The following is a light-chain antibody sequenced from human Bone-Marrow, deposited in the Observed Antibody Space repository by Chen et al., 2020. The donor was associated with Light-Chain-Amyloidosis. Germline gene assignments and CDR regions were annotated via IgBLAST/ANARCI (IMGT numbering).Light chain of an antibody. V-gene: IGKV1-39*01. J-gene: IGKJ2*02. CDR1: QSISSY. CDR2: AAS. Sequence: DIQMTQSPSSLSASVGDRVTITCRASQSISSYLHWYQQKPGKAPKLLIYAASSLLSGVPSRFSGSGSGTDFTLSISRLQPEDCATYYCQQCHSTPRTFGQGTNLE. CDR3: QQCHSTPRT.